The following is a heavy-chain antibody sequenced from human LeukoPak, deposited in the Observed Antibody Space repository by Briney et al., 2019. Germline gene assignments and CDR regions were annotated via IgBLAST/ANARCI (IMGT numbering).Heavy chain of an antibody. CDR1: GGTFSSYA. Sequence: ASVKVSCKASGGTFSSYAISWVRQAPGQGLEWMGGIIPIFGTANYAQKFQGRVTITADESTSTAYMELSSLRSEDTAVYYCARGIAAAGPSYYYYYYMDVWGKGTTVTVSS. D-gene: IGHD6-13*01. J-gene: IGHJ6*03. V-gene: IGHV1-69*13. CDR3: ARGIAAAGPSYYYYYYMDV. CDR2: IIPIFGTA.